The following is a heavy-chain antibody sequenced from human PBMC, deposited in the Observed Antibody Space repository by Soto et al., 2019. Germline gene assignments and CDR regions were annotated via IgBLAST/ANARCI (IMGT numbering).Heavy chain of an antibody. V-gene: IGHV3-48*03. CDR1: GFSFNSSE. CDR3: ARTECSSIPCVTAYYYYGLDL. D-gene: IGHD2-15*01. CDR2: INSGGGTK. Sequence: PGGSLRLSCAASGFSFNSSEMNWVRQAPGKGLEWVSYINSGGGTKYYAGSVKGRFTISRDNAKNSLYLQMNSLRAEDAGIYYCARTECSSIPCVTAYYYYGLDLWGQGTTVTVSS. J-gene: IGHJ6*02.